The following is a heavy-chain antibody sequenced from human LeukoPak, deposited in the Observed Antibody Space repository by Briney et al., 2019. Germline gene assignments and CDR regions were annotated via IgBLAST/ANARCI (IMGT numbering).Heavy chain of an antibody. CDR2: FDPEDGET. D-gene: IGHD3-22*01. V-gene: IGHV1-24*01. CDR1: GYTLTELS. CDR3: FSPPRDYYDSRAERGYYGMDV. Sequence: ASVKVSCKVSGYTLTELSMHWVRQAPGKGLEWMGGFDPEDGETIYAQKFQGRVTMTEDTSTDTAYMELSSLRSEDTAVYYCFSPPRDYYDSRAERGYYGMDVWGQGTTVTVSS. J-gene: IGHJ6*02.